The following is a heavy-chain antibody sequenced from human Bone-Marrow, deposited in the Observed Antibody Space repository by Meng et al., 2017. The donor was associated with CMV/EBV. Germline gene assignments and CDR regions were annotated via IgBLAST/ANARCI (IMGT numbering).Heavy chain of an antibody. V-gene: IGHV4-34*01. CDR2: INHSGST. CDR3: ARVLMSDYYYYFYPMDV. D-gene: IGHD2-21*01. J-gene: IGHJ6*02. Sequence: SETRSLPCVVYGGSFNGYYWSWIRQSPGKGLEWIGEINHSGSTKYNPSLKSRVTISVDTYKNHFSLNLSSVTAADTAVYYCARVLMSDYYYYFYPMDVWGQGTTVTVSS. CDR1: GGSFNGYY.